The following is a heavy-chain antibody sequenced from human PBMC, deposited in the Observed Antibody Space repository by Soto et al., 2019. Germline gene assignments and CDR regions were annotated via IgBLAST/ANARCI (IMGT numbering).Heavy chain of an antibody. V-gene: IGHV3-64D*06. Sequence: GGSLRLSCSASGFAFGTYTMHWVRQAPGRGPECVSTISSHGGRTFYADFVKGRFTMSSDNSKNTLYLQMSSLRLEDTAVYYCVKARATGPKSDFDYWGQGTLVTVSS. CDR2: ISSHGGRT. D-gene: IGHD7-27*01. CDR1: GFAFGTYT. CDR3: VKARATGPKSDFDY. J-gene: IGHJ4*02.